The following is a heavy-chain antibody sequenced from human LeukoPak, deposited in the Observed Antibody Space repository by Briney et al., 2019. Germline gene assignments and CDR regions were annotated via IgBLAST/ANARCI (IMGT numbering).Heavy chain of an antibody. CDR2: ISGSGGST. CDR1: GFTFSSYA. Sequence: PGGSLRLSCVASGFTFSSYAMSWVRQAPGKGLEWVSAISGSGGSTYYADSVKGRFTISRDNSKNTLYLQMNSLRAEDTAVYYCAKYPFSDPGYYYYYGMDVWGQGTTVTVSS. J-gene: IGHJ6*02. V-gene: IGHV3-23*01. CDR3: AKYPFSDPGYYYYYGMDV.